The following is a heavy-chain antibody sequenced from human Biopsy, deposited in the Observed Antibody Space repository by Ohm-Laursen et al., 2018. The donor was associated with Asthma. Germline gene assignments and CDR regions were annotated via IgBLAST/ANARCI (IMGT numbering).Heavy chain of an antibody. D-gene: IGHD6-13*01. Sequence: SVKVSCKASGYTFIGCHIHWMRQAPGQRLEWMGRINPNSGGTNYAQKFQGRVTMTRDTSISTAYMEVSRLRSDDTAVYYCARGQKSAGDRWFDPWGQGTLVTASS. CDR3: ARGQKSAGDRWFDP. J-gene: IGHJ5*02. CDR2: INPNSGGT. V-gene: IGHV1-2*06. CDR1: GYTFIGCH.